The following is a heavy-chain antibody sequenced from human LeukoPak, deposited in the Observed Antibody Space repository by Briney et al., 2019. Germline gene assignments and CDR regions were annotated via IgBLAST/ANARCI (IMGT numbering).Heavy chain of an antibody. CDR2: INHRGST. D-gene: IGHD1-26*01. J-gene: IGHJ4*02. CDR3: ASSVGSTDY. V-gene: IGHV4-34*01. Sequence: PSETLSLTCAVYGETLSKYYWTWIRQSPGKGLERIGEINHRGSTNLNPSLKSRVTLSVDTSKHQFSLKLTSVTAADAAVYYCASSVGSTDYWGQGTLVTVSS. CDR1: GETLSKYY.